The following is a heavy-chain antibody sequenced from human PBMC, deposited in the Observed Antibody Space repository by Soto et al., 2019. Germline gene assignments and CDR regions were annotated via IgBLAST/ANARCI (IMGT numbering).Heavy chain of an antibody. CDR3: ARGDWPTQMDV. Sequence: QVQLQESGPGLVKPSQTLSLTCTVSGGSISGGTYYWSWIRQPPGQGLEWIGYIYFSGSTYYNPSLESRVIISVETSKNQFSLRLSSVTAADTAVYYCARGDWPTQMDVWGQGTTVTVSS. V-gene: IGHV4-31*03. D-gene: IGHD2-21*01. J-gene: IGHJ6*02. CDR2: IYFSGST. CDR1: GGSISGGTYY.